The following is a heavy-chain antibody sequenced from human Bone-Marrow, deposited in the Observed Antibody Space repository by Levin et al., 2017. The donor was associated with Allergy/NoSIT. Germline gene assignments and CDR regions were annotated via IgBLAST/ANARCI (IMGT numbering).Heavy chain of an antibody. Sequence: KSSETLSLTCTVSGGSIGTYYWSWIRQSPGKGLEWIGFIHYSGNTNYNPSLKNRVTLSVDTSKNQFSLNLRSVTATDTAIYYCARHGQQWLIQYWGQGTLVTVSS. CDR1: GGSIGTYY. V-gene: IGHV4-59*08. J-gene: IGHJ4*02. CDR2: IHYSGNT. CDR3: ARHGQQWLIQY. D-gene: IGHD6-19*01.